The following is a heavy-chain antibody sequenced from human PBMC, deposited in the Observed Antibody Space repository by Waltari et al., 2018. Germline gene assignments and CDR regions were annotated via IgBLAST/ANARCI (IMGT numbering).Heavy chain of an antibody. CDR1: GGSISGADYY. CDR3: ARDRGYSGYDLLDAFDI. Sequence: QAQLQESGPGLVKPSQTLSLICTVSGGSISGADYYWSWVRQPPGKGLEWIGYIYYSGSTYYNPSLKSRVTISVDTSKNQFSLKLSSVTAADTAVYYCARDRGYSGYDLLDAFDIWGLGTIVTVSS. D-gene: IGHD5-12*01. J-gene: IGHJ3*02. V-gene: IGHV4-30-4*08. CDR2: IYYSGST.